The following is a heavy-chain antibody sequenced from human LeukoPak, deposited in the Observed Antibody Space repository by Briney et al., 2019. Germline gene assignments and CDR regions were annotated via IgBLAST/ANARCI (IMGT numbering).Heavy chain of an antibody. CDR3: ARPMTFCGGGTCYNWFDP. CDR2: INPNSGGT. D-gene: IGHD2-15*01. J-gene: IGHJ5*02. V-gene: IGHV1-2*02. Sequence: ASVKVSCKASGYTFTGYYMHWVRQAPGQGLEWMGWINPNSGGTNYAQKFQGRVTMTRDTSISTAYMELSRLRSDDTALYYCARPMTFCGGGTCYNWFDPWGQGTLVTVSS. CDR1: GYTFTGYY.